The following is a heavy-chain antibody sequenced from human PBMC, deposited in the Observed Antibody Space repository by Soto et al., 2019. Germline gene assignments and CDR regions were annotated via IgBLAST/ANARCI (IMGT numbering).Heavy chain of an antibody. J-gene: IGHJ5*02. D-gene: IGHD3-3*02. CDR3: ARDLASSNWFDP. Sequence: PGGSLRLSCAASGFAFSSYAMHWVRQAPGKGLEWVAVISYDGSNKYYADSVKGRFTISRDNSKNTLYLQMNSLRAEDTAVYYCARDLASSNWFDPWGQGTLVTVSS. V-gene: IGHV3-30-3*01. CDR2: ISYDGSNK. CDR1: GFAFSSYA.